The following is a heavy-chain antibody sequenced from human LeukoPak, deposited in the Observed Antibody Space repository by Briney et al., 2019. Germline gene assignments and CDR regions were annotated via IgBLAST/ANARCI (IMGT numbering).Heavy chain of an antibody. CDR1: GITLSVYW. V-gene: IGHV3-7*01. J-gene: IGHJ4*02. CDR3: AMSGSGYFDY. CDR2: IKQDGSEK. Sequence: PGGSLRLSCAASGITLSVYWMSWVRQAPGKGLEWVANIKQDGSEKYYRDSVQGRFTISRDNAKNSLYLQMNSLRAEDTAVYYCAMSGSGYFDYWGQGSLVTVSS.